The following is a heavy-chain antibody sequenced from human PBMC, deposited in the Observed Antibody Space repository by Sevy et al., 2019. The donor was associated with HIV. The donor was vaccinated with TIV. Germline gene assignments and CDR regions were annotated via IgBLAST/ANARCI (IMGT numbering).Heavy chain of an antibody. CDR2: IGAYNGNI. V-gene: IGHV1-18*01. CDR3: ARISTVRGKFNWFDP. Sequence: ASVQVSCKASGYTFDSYGTSWVRQAPGQGLEWMGWIGAYNGNIKYAQNIQDRVTMTTDASTSTAYMELRSLRSDDTAVYFCARISTVRGKFNWFDPWGQGTLVTVSS. D-gene: IGHD3-10*01. J-gene: IGHJ5*02. CDR1: GYTFDSYG.